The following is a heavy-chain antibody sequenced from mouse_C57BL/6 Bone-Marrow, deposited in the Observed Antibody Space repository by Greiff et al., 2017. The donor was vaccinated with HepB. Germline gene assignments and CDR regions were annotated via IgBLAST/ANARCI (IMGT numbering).Heavy chain of an antibody. J-gene: IGHJ2*01. CDR2: IYPRSGNT. CDR1: GYTFTSYG. CDR3: ARERQLRLLYFDY. V-gene: IGHV1-81*01. Sequence: QVHVKQSGAELARPGASVKLSCKASGYTFTSYGISWVKQRTGQGLEWIGEIYPRSGNTYYNEKFKGKATLTADKSSSTAYMELRSLTSEDSAVYFCARERQLRLLYFDYWGQGTTLTVSS. D-gene: IGHD3-2*02.